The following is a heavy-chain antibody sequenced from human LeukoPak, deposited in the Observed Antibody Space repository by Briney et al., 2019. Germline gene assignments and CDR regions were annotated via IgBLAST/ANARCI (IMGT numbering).Heavy chain of an antibody. V-gene: IGHV1-69*13. D-gene: IGHD2-2*01. CDR2: IIPIFGTA. Sequence: ASVKVSCKASGYTFTNYYIHWVRQAPGQGLEWMGGIIPIFGTANYAQKFQGRVTITADESTSTAYMELSSLRSEDTAVYYCARGGIVVVPAARLGVHYYYYGMDVWGQGTTVTVSS. J-gene: IGHJ6*02. CDR1: GYTFTNYY. CDR3: ARGGIVVVPAARLGVHYYYYGMDV.